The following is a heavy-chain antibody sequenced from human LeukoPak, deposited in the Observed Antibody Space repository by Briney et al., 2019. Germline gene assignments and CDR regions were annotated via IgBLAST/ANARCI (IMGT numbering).Heavy chain of an antibody. J-gene: IGHJ4*02. V-gene: IGHV3-30*03. CDR2: ISYDGKDK. CDR3: AREAYTAHDY. D-gene: IGHD5-18*01. Sequence: GGSLRLSCAASGFTFSSYWMSWVRQAPGKGLEWVAFISYDGKDKYYADSVRGRFTTSRDNSKNTLYLQMNSLRTEDTAVYCAREAYTAHDYWGQGTLVTVSS. CDR1: GFTFSSYW.